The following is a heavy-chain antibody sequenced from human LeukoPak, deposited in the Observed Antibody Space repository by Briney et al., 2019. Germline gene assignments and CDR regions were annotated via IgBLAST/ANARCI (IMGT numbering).Heavy chain of an antibody. CDR3: ARQGRSTVTTIDY. CDR2: IYYSGST. Sequence: PSETLSLTCTVSGGSLSSSSYYWGWIRQPPGKGLEWIGSIYYSGSTYYNPSLKSRVTISVDTSKNQFSLKLSSVTAADTAVYYCARQGRSTVTTIDYWGQGTLVTVSS. CDR1: GGSLSSSSYY. J-gene: IGHJ4*02. D-gene: IGHD4-17*01. V-gene: IGHV4-39*01.